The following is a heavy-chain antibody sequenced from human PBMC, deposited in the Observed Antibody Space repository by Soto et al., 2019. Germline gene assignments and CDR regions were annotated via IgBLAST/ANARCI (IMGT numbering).Heavy chain of an antibody. J-gene: IGHJ6*02. V-gene: IGHV3-48*03. CDR1: GFTFSSYE. Sequence: LRLSCAASGFTFSSYEMNWVRQAPGKGLEWVSYISSSGSTIYYADSVKGRFTISRDNAKNSLYLQMNSLRAEDTAVYYCAAASSYSTSGMDVWGQGTTVTVSS. D-gene: IGHD2-2*01. CDR3: AAASSYSTSGMDV. CDR2: ISSSGSTI.